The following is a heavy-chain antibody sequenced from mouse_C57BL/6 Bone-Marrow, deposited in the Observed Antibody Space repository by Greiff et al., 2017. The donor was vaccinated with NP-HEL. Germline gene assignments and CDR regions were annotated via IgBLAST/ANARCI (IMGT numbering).Heavy chain of an antibody. CDR2: ISDGGSYT. CDR3: ARDDGYSLDY. J-gene: IGHJ2*01. Sequence: EVQLVESGGGLVKPGGSLKLSCAASGFTFSSYAMSWVRQTPKKRLEWVATISDGGSYTYYPDNVKGRFTISRDNAKNNLYLQMSHLKSEDTAMYYCARDDGYSLDYWGQGTTLTVSS. V-gene: IGHV5-4*01. CDR1: GFTFSSYA. D-gene: IGHD2-3*01.